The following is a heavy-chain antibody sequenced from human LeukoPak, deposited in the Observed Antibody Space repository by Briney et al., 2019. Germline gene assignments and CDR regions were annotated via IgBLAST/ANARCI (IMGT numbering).Heavy chain of an antibody. Sequence: PGGSLRLSCAASGCTFSSYSMNWVRQAPGKGLEWVSYISSGSSTIYYADSVKGRFTISRDNAKNSLCLQMNSLRDEDTAVYYCARENIVVVTAIRDAFDIWGQGTRATVSS. J-gene: IGHJ3*02. CDR2: ISSGSSTI. CDR1: GCTFSSYS. V-gene: IGHV3-48*02. CDR3: ARENIVVVTAIRDAFDI. D-gene: IGHD2-21*02.